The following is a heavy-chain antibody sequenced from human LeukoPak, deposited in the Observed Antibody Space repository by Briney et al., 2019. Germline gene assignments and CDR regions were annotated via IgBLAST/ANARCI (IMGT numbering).Heavy chain of an antibody. J-gene: IGHJ6*03. D-gene: IGHD6-13*01. CDR2: IIPIFGTA. CDR1: GGTFSSYA. Sequence: ASVKVSCKASGGTFSSYAISWVRQAPGQGLEWKGRIIPIFGTANYAQKFQGRVTITTDESTSTAYMELSSLRSEDTAVYYCARVAAAGTYYYYYMDVWGKGTTVTVSS. CDR3: ARVAAAGTYYYYYMDV. V-gene: IGHV1-69*05.